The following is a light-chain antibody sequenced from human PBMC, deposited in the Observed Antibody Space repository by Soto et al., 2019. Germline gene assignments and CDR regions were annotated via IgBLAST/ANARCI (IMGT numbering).Light chain of an antibody. CDR2: EGS. J-gene: IGLJ2*01. CDR1: SSDVGSYNL. CDR3: CSYAGSSTPHVV. Sequence: QSALTQPASVSGSPGQSITISCTGTSSDVGSYNLVSWYQQHPGKAPKLMIYEGSKRPSGVSNRFSGSKSGNTASLTISGRQAEDEADYYCCSYAGSSTPHVVFGGGTKVTVL. V-gene: IGLV2-23*01.